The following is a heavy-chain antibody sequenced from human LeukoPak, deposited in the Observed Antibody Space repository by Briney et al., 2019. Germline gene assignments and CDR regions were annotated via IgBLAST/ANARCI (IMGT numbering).Heavy chain of an antibody. CDR1: GYTFTSYG. CDR2: IGTHNGNT. V-gene: IGHV1-18*01. J-gene: IGHJ6*03. CDR3: ARFIVATINYYYYYYMDV. D-gene: IGHD5-12*01. Sequence: EASVKVSCKTSGYTFTSYGVSWVRQAPGQGLEWMGWIGTHNGNTNYAQKLQGRVTMTTDTSTSTAYMELRSLRSDDTAVYYCARFIVATINYYYYYYMDVWGKGTTVTVSS.